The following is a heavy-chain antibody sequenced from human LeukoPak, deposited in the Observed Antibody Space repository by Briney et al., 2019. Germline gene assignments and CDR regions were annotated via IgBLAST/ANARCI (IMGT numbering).Heavy chain of an antibody. Sequence: QSGGSLRLSCAASGFTFSTYWMTWVRQAPGKGLEWVANINQDGNQKYYVDSVKGRFTISRDNAKNSLYLQMNSLRAEDTAVYYCVTTDSSGSRANWGQGTLVTVSS. CDR3: VTTDSSGSRAN. CDR1: GFTFSTYW. CDR2: INQDGNQK. D-gene: IGHD3-22*01. J-gene: IGHJ4*02. V-gene: IGHV3-7*01.